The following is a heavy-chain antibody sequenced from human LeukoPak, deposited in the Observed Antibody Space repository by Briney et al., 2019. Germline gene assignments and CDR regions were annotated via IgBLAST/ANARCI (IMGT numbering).Heavy chain of an antibody. D-gene: IGHD3-10*01. Sequence: SQNPSPPFTGPGGSISSGRYYLSWIPPPPRKGLGWIGGIFTSGSTNYNPSLKSRVTISVDTSKNQFSLKLSSVTAADTAVYYCARDYLSPLGEYIAGFDPWGQGTLVTVSS. J-gene: IGHJ5*02. CDR3: ARDYLSPLGEYIAGFDP. V-gene: IGHV4-61*02. CDR1: GGSISSGRYY. CDR2: IFTSGST.